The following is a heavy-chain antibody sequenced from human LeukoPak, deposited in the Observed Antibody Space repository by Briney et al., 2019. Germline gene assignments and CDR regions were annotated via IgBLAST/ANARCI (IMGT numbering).Heavy chain of an antibody. CDR3: ARDNPIYYDILTGYYNVIAFDI. J-gene: IGHJ3*02. V-gene: IGHV7-4-1*02. CDR1: GYTFTSYA. D-gene: IGHD3-9*01. CDR2: VNTNTGNP. Sequence: ASVKVSCKASGYTFTSYAMNWVRQAPGQGLEWMGWVNTNTGNPTYAQGFTGRFVFSLDTSVSTAYLQISSLKAEDTAVYYCARDNPIYYDILTGYYNVIAFDIWGQGTMVTVSS.